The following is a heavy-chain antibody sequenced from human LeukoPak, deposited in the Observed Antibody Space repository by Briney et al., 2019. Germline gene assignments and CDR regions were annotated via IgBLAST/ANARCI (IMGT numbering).Heavy chain of an antibody. D-gene: IGHD2-15*01. Sequence: SETLSLTCTVSGGSISSYYWSWIRQPPGKGLEWIGYIYYSGSTNYNPSLRSRVTISVDTSKNQFSPKLSSVTAADTAVYYCARVLGYCSGGGCSEYFQHWGQGTLVTVSS. V-gene: IGHV4-59*01. J-gene: IGHJ1*01. CDR3: ARVLGYCSGGGCSEYFQH. CDR1: GGSISSYY. CDR2: IYYSGST.